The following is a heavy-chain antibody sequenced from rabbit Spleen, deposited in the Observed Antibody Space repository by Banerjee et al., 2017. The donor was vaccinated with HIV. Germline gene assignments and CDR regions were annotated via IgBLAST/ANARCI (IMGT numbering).Heavy chain of an antibody. CDR3: ARDSGSSFSSYGMDL. D-gene: IGHD8-1*01. Sequence: QSLEESGGDLVKPGASLTLTCTASGVSFSFSSYMCWVRQAPGKGLEWIGCIDTGSSGFTYFASWAKGRFTISKTSSTMVTLQMTSLTAADTATYFCARDSGSSFSSYGMDLWGQGTPRHRL. V-gene: IGHV1S40*01. CDR1: GVSFSFSSY. CDR2: IDTGSSGFT. J-gene: IGHJ6*01.